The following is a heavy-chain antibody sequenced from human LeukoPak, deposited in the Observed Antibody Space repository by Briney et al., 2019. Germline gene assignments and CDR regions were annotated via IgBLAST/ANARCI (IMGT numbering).Heavy chain of an antibody. V-gene: IGHV1-18*01. D-gene: IGHD2/OR15-2a*01. CDR1: GYTFINYG. Sequence: ASVKVSCKASGYTFINYGFTWVRQAPGQGLEWMGRISAYSGNTNYLQKFQGRVTMTTDTSTNTAYMELRSLRSDDTAVYYCARVSTNSRVAGYDPQWYFDLWAVAPWSLSPQ. CDR2: ISAYSGNT. J-gene: IGHJ2*01. CDR3: ARVSTNSRVAGYDPQWYFDL.